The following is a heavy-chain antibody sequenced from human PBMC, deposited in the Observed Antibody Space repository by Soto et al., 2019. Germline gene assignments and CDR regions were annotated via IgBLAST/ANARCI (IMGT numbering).Heavy chain of an antibody. CDR2: VSGGSGTT. Sequence: EVQLLESGGGLVQPGGSLRLSCTASGFSLSTYGVTWVRQAPGKGLEWVSGVSGGSGTTHYADSVKGRFTITTDNSENTAYLQMNSLRVEATAVYYCAKWNGYGDHWGQGTLVTVS. CDR3: AKWNGYGDH. D-gene: IGHD1-1*01. J-gene: IGHJ4*02. CDR1: GFSLSTYG. V-gene: IGHV3-23*01.